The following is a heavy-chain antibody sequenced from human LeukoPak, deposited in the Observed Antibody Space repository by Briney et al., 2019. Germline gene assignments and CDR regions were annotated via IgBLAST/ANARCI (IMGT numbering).Heavy chain of an antibody. CDR1: GFTFSSYS. Sequence: PGGSLRLSCAASGFTFSSYSMIWVRQAPGKGLEWVSVIYSGGSTYYADSVKVRFTISRDNSKNTLYLQMNSLRAEDTAVYYCAREISAGDLRPGDYWGQGTLVTVSS. D-gene: IGHD5-12*01. CDR3: AREISAGDLRPGDY. CDR2: IYSGGST. J-gene: IGHJ4*02. V-gene: IGHV3-66*01.